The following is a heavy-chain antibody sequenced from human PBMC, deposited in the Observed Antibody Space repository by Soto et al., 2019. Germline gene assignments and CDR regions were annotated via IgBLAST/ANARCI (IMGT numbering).Heavy chain of an antibody. V-gene: IGHV4-34*01. CDR2: INHSGST. CDR3: AGDVDY. D-gene: IGHD2-21*02. CDR1: GGSFSGYY. Sequence: QVQLQQWGAGLMKPSETLSLTCSVYGGSFSGYYWSWIRQPPGKGLEWIGEINHSGSTNYNPSLKSRVTISVDTSKNQFSLKLSSVTAADTAVYYCAGDVDYWGQGTLVTVSS. J-gene: IGHJ4*02.